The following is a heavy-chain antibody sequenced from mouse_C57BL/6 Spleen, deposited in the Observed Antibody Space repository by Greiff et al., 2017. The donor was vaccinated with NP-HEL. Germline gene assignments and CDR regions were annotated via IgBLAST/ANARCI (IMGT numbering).Heavy chain of an antibody. V-gene: IGHV1-26*01. D-gene: IGHD2-3*01. CDR2: INPNNGGT. CDR3: ARRGIYDGYYNFDY. CDR1: GYTFTDYY. Sequence: EVQLQQSGPELVKPGASVKISCKASGYTFTDYYMNWVKQSHGKSLEWIGDINPNNGGTSYNQKFKGKATLTVDKPSSTAYMELRSLTSEDSAVYYCARRGIYDGYYNFDYWGQGTTLTVSS. J-gene: IGHJ2*01.